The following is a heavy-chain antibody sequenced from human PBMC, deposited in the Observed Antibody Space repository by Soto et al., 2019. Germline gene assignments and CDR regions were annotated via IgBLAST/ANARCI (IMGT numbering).Heavy chain of an antibody. CDR1: GITFSKAW. V-gene: IGHV3-15*01. D-gene: IGHD4-4*01. CDR3: TTNFYSDYGMDV. CDR2: IKSKSDGGTT. J-gene: IGHJ6*02. Sequence: EVQLVESGGGLVKPGGSLRLSCAASGITFSKAWMNWVRQSPGKGLEWVGRIKSKSDGGTTDYAAPVKGRFTISRDDSENTRCLQMNSLKTEDTAVYYCTTNFYSDYGMDVWGQGTTVTVSS.